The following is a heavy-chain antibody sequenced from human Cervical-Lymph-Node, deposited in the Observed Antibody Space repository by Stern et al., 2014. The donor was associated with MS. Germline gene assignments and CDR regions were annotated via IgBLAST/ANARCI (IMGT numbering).Heavy chain of an antibody. CDR3: ARGVTQVLDP. D-gene: IGHD4-11*01. J-gene: IGHJ5*02. CDR2: IYYSGIP. V-gene: IGHV4-59*01. Sequence: VQLVESGPGVVKPSETLSLTCTVSGGPISSYYWSWIRQAPGKGLECIVYIYYSGIPNYIPSLKSRVTISVDTSKNQFSLKLSSVTAADTAVYYCARGVTQVLDPWGQGTLVTVSS. CDR1: GGPISSYY.